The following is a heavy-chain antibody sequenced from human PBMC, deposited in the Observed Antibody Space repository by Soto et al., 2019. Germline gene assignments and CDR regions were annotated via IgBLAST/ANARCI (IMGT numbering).Heavy chain of an antibody. D-gene: IGHD3-10*01. CDR2: MNPNSGNT. J-gene: IGHJ4*02. CDR3: AIQPSMVRGVVPDY. Sequence: QVQLVQSGAEVKKPGASVKVSCKASGYTFTSYDINWVRQATGQGLEWMGWMNPNSGNTGYAQKFQGRVTMTRNTSISKAYMELSSLRSEDTAVYYCAIQPSMVRGVVPDYWGQGTLVTVSS. CDR1: GYTFTSYD. V-gene: IGHV1-8*01.